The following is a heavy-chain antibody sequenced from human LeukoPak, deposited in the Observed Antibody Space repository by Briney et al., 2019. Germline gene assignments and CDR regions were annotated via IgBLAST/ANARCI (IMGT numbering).Heavy chain of an antibody. CDR2: IYYSGST. J-gene: IGHJ3*02. CDR1: GGSISSGDYY. V-gene: IGHV4-61*08. Sequence: SETLSLTCTVSGGSISSGDYYWSWIRQPPGKGLEWIGYIYYSGSTNYNPSLKSRVTISVDTSKNQFSLKLSSVTAADTAVYYCARAKEDAFDIWGQGTMVTVSS. CDR3: ARAKEDAFDI.